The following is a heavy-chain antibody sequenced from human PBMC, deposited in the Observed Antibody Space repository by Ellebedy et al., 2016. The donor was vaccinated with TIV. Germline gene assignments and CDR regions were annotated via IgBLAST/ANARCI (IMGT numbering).Heavy chain of an antibody. J-gene: IGHJ4*02. CDR2: ISHTGSRT. V-gene: IGHV3-23*01. CDR3: AKGRGGGYDSNAPRYYFDS. Sequence: PGGSLTLSCAASGFTFSSYAMSWVRQAPGQGLGWVSTISHTGSRTYYADSVEGRFTIFRDNSKKTLYLQMNNLRAEDTALYYCAKGRGGGYDSNAPRYYFDSWGLGTLVTVSS. D-gene: IGHD5-12*01. CDR1: GFTFSSYA.